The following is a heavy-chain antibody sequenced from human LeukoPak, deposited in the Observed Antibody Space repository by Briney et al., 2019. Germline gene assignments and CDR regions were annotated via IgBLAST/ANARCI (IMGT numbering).Heavy chain of an antibody. CDR3: ARVNDRGVISY. CDR1: GGSISSNNYY. V-gene: IGHV4-39*07. D-gene: IGHD3-10*02. Sequence: PSETLSLTCSVSGGSISSNNYYWGWIRQPPGKGLEWIGYIYYSGSTYYNPSLKSRVTISVDTSKNQFSLKLSSVTAADTAVYYCARVNDRGVISYWGQGTLVTVSS. J-gene: IGHJ4*02. CDR2: IYYSGST.